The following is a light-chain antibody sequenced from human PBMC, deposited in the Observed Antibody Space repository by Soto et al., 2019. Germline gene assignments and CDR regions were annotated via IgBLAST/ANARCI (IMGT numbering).Light chain of an antibody. CDR2: GDS. CDR1: NSNIGAGYD. Sequence: QSVLTQPPSASGAPGQRVTISCTGYNSNIGAGYDVHWYQQLPGTAPKLLIYGDSNRPSGVPARFSASKSGTSASLAITGLQAEDDADYYCQSYDSSLSGWVFGGGTKLTVL. V-gene: IGLV1-40*01. J-gene: IGLJ3*02. CDR3: QSYDSSLSGWV.